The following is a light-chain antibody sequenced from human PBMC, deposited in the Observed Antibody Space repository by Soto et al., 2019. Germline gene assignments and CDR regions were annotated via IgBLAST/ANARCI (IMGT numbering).Light chain of an antibody. V-gene: IGKV1-5*01. Sequence: DIQMTQSPSTLSASVGDRVAITCRASQNINSKLAWYQKKPGKAPKLLISDASSMASGVTSRFSGSGSGTAFSIPIGGLQPDDVAAFYCQQYDTYFRYTFGQGTTLDIK. J-gene: IGKJ2*01. CDR3: QQYDTYFRYT. CDR1: QNINSK. CDR2: DAS.